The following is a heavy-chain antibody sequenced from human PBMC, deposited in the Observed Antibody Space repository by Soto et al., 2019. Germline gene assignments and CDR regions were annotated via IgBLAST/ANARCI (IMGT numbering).Heavy chain of an antibody. J-gene: IGHJ3*02. D-gene: IGHD6-19*01. V-gene: IGHV3-23*01. CDR2: ISGSGGST. Sequence: PGGSLRLSCAASGFTFSSYAMSWVRQAPGKGLEWVSAISGSGGSTYYADSVKGRFTISRDNSKNTLYLQMNSLRAEDTAVYYCAMSSSGFDAFDIWGQGTMVTVSS. CDR1: GFTFSSYA. CDR3: AMSSSGFDAFDI.